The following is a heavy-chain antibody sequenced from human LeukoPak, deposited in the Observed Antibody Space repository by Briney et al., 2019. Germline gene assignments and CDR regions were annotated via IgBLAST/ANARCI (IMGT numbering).Heavy chain of an antibody. J-gene: IGHJ6*03. Sequence: GGSLRLSCAASGFAFSRDWMSWVRQAPGKGLEWVANIKQDGSEKCYVDSVKGRFTISRDNAKNSLYLQMNSLRDEDTAVYYCARAVDCSGGSCYSYYYYYYYMDVWGKGTTVTVSS. CDR2: IKQDGSEK. CDR1: GFAFSRDW. V-gene: IGHV3-7*01. D-gene: IGHD2-15*01. CDR3: ARAVDCSGGSCYSYYYYYYYMDV.